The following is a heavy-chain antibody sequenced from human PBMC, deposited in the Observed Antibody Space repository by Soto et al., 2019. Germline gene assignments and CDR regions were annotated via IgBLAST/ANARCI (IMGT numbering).Heavy chain of an antibody. Sequence: GGSLRLSCAASGFAVSTHYMSWVRQAPGKGLEWVSVLSSGGSTYYADSVEGRFTISGDIYKNSVFLQMDSLRAEDTAVYYCASNTTPGGMDVWGQGTKVTV. D-gene: IGHD1-26*01. CDR1: GFAVSTHY. CDR2: LSSGGST. CDR3: ASNTTPGGMDV. J-gene: IGHJ6*02. V-gene: IGHV3-53*01.